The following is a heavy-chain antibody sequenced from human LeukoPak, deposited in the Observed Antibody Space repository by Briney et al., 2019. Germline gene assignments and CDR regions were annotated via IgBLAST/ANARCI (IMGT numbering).Heavy chain of an antibody. V-gene: IGHV1-69*01. D-gene: IGHD6-13*01. CDR1: GGTFSSYA. J-gene: IGHJ5*02. Sequence: GSSVNVSCTASGGTFSSYAISWVRQAPGQGLEWMGGIIPIFGTANYAQKFQGRVTITADESTSTAYMELSSLRSEDTAVYYCARGASGIAAAGEGYWFDPWGQGTLVTVSS. CDR3: ARGASGIAAAGEGYWFDP. CDR2: IIPIFGTA.